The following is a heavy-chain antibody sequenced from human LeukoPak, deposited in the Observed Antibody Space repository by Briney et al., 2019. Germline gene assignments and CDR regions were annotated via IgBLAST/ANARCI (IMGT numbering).Heavy chain of an antibody. J-gene: IGHJ6*02. Sequence: PSETLSLTCTVSGASISTKSNYWGWIRQPPGKGLEWIGSIYYSGSTYFTPSLQSPVTLSVDTSNGQFFLKLNSVTAADTAVYYCVRDYGDYARQYYYGMDVWGQGTTVTVSS. CDR2: IYYSGST. CDR1: GASISTKSNY. V-gene: IGHV4-39*01. CDR3: VRDYGDYARQYYYGMDV. D-gene: IGHD4-17*01.